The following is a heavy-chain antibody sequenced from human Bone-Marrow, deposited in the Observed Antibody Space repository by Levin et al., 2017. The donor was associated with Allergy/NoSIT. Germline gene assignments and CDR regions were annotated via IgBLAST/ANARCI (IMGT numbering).Heavy chain of an antibody. J-gene: IGHJ4*02. CDR2: IYYSGST. CDR3: ARGSSREVRGVFGQ. V-gene: IGHV4-59*01. CDR1: GGSISNYY. Sequence: SETLSLTCTVSGGSISNYYWSWIRQPPGKGLEWIGYIYYSGSTNYNPSLKSRVTISVDTSKNQFSLKLTSVTAADTAVYYCARGSSREVRGVFGQWGQGTLVTVSS. D-gene: IGHD3-10*01.